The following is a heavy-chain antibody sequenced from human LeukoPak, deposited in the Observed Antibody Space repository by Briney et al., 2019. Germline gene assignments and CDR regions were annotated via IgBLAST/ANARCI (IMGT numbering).Heavy chain of an antibody. Sequence: GGSLRLSCAASGFTFSNYAMSWIRQAPGKGLEWVSAVTGSGDTTYYADSVKGRFTISRDNSKNTVYLQMSSLRVDDTAVYFCANRRCSGTSCYLDYWGQGTLVTVSS. CDR1: GFTFSNYA. V-gene: IGHV3-23*01. J-gene: IGHJ4*02. CDR3: ANRRCSGTSCYLDY. CDR2: VTGSGDTT. D-gene: IGHD2-2*01.